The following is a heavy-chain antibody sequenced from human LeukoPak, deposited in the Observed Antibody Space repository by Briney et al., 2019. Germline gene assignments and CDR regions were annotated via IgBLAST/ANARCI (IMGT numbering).Heavy chain of an antibody. V-gene: IGHV3-23*01. CDR3: ARDGLGYYDFWSGYYNAPKYYFDY. Sequence: GGSLRLSCVASGFTFSSYAMAWFRQAPGKGLEWVSSFSGGDGSPYHADSVKGRFTISRDNSKNTLYLQMNSLRAEDTAVYYCARDGLGYYDFWSGYYNAPKYYFDYWGQGTLVTVSS. J-gene: IGHJ4*02. CDR1: GFTFSSYA. D-gene: IGHD3-3*01. CDR2: FSGGDGSP.